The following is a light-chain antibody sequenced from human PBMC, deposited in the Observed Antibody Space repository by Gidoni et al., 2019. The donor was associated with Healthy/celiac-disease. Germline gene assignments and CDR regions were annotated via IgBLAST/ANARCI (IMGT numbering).Light chain of an antibody. J-gene: IGLJ3*02. CDR1: SSNIGSNT. CDR2: STN. CDR3: SAWDDSLNGLWV. Sequence: QAVPTQPPSASGTPGQRVTISCSGSSSNIGSNTVNWYQQLPGTAPKLLIYSTNQRPSGFPDRFSCSKSGTSASLAIRGLQSEDEADYYCSAWDDSLNGLWVFGGGTKLTVL. V-gene: IGLV1-44*01.